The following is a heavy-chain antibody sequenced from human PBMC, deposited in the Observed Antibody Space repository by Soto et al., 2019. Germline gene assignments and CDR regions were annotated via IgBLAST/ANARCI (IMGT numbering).Heavy chain of an antibody. Sequence: GGSLRLSCAASGFTFSNYAMIWVRQAPGKGPEWVSGISGSGTNTYYADSVEGRFTISRDNSNNSLYLQMNSLREDDTALYYCTKDINMGGVDVWGQGTTVTVSS. CDR1: GFTFSNYA. D-gene: IGHD1-20*01. J-gene: IGHJ6*02. CDR3: TKDINMGGVDV. V-gene: IGHV3-23*01. CDR2: ISGSGTNT.